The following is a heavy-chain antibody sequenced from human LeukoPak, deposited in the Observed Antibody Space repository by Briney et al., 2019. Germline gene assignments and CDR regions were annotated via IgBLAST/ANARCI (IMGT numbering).Heavy chain of an antibody. CDR3: ARGSSSWYSAKYPFDY. J-gene: IGHJ4*02. CDR1: RFSFSSYG. V-gene: IGHV3-30*02. Sequence: PGGSLRLSCAASRFSFSSYGMHWVRQAPGKGLEWVAYLQYDRTNVQYADSVRGRFTISRDNSKNILYLQMNSLRGEDTAVYYCARGSSSWYSAKYPFDYWGQGTLVTVSS. CDR2: LQYDRTNV. D-gene: IGHD6-13*01.